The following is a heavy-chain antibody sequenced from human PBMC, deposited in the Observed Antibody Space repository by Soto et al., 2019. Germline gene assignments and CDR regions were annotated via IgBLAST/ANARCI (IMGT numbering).Heavy chain of an antibody. V-gene: IGHV4-59*01. Sequence: SETLSLTCTVSGGSISSYYWSWIRQPPGKGLEWIGYIYYSGSTNYNPSLKSRVTISVDTSKNQFSLKLSSVTAADTAVYYCARVRQWRTIAVAGPFAYWGQGTLVTVSS. D-gene: IGHD6-19*01. J-gene: IGHJ4*02. CDR2: IYYSGST. CDR3: ARVRQWRTIAVAGPFAY. CDR1: GGSISSYY.